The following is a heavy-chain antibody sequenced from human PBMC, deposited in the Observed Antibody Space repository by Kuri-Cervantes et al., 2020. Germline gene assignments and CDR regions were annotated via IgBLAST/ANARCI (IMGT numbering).Heavy chain of an antibody. D-gene: IGHD2-2*02. CDR1: GGSFSGYY. CDR3: ARVGPCSSTSCYSRFDY. Sequence: ESLKISCAVYGGSFSGYYWSWIRQPPGKGLEWIGEINHSGSTYYNPSLKSRVTISVDRSKNQFSLKLSSVTAADTAVYYCARVGPCSSTSCYSRFDYWGQGTLVTVSS. CDR2: INHSGST. V-gene: IGHV4-34*01. J-gene: IGHJ4*02.